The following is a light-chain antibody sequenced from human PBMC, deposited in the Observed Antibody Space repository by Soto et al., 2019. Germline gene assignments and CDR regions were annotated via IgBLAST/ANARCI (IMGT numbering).Light chain of an antibody. J-gene: IGKJ1*01. Sequence: SPKTQSPTSLSASVGDRVTITCRASQSISSYLNWYQQKPGKAPKLLIYAASSLQSGVPSRFSGSGSETDFTLTISSLQPEDFATYSCQQSNSITWTFGQGTKVDI. CDR2: AAS. CDR1: QSISSY. CDR3: QQSNSITWT. V-gene: IGKV1-39*01.